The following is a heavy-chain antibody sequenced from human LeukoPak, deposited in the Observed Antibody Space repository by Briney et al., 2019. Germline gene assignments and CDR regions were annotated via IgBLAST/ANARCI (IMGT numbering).Heavy chain of an antibody. Sequence: SQTLSLTCTVSGGSISSGGYYWSWIRQPPGKGLEWIGYIYYSGSTNYNPSLKSRVTISVDTSKNQFSLKLSSVTAADTAVYYCARGSASYYYYYGMDVWGQGTTVTVSS. CDR3: ARGSASYYYYYGMDV. CDR1: GGSISSGGYY. CDR2: IYYSGST. J-gene: IGHJ6*02. V-gene: IGHV4-61*08.